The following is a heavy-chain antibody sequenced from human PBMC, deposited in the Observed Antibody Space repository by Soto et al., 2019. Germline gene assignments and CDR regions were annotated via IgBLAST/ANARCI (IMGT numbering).Heavy chain of an antibody. CDR1: GFTFSSYA. V-gene: IGHV3-23*01. J-gene: IGHJ3*02. D-gene: IGHD1-26*01. CDR2: ISGSGGST. CDR3: AKGFMGATANDAFDI. Sequence: GGSLRLSCAASGFTFSSYAMSWVRQAPGKGLEWVSAISGSGGSTYYADSVKGRFTISRDNSKNTLYLQMSSLRAEDTAVYYCAKGFMGATANDAFDIWGQGTMVTVSS.